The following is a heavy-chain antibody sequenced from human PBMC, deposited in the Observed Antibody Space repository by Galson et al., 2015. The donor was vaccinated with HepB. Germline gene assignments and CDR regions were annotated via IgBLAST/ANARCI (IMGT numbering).Heavy chain of an antibody. CDR1: GFTFSSYS. CDR2: ISYDGSNK. D-gene: IGHD4-17*01. Sequence: SLRLSCAASGFTFSSYSMNWVRQAPGKGLEWVAVISYDGSNKYYADSVKGRFTISRDNSKNTLYLQMNSLRAEDTAVYYCARVDYGDYFGPDYWGQGTLVTVSS. J-gene: IGHJ4*02. CDR3: ARVDYGDYFGPDY. V-gene: IGHV3-30*03.